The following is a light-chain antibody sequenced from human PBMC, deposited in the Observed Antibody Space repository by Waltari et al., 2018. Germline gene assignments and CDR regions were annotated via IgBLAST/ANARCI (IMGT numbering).Light chain of an antibody. CDR3: QQRAKWPYT. CDR2: DAS. CDR1: QSVSTY. V-gene: IGKV3-11*01. J-gene: IGKJ2*01. Sequence: EIVLTQSPATLSLSPGERATVLCRASQSVSTYLAWYRQKPGQAPSLLIYDASKRATGIPARYSGSGSGIDFTLTISGLEPEDCAVYYCQQRAKWPYTFGQGTKLEI.